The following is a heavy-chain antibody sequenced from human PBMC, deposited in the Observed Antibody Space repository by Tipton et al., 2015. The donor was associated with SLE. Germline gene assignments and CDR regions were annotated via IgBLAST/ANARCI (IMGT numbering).Heavy chain of an antibody. CDR1: GFTFSLYS. D-gene: IGHD1-26*01. J-gene: IGHJ4*02. V-gene: IGHV3-48*01. CDR3: ARGQWELKALDY. Sequence: SLRLSCAASGFTFSLYSMNWVRQAPGKGLEWVSYISSSSTTTYYADSVKGRFTISRDNGKNSLYLQMNSLRAEDTAVYYCARGQWELKALDYWGQGTLVTVSS. CDR2: ISSSSTTT.